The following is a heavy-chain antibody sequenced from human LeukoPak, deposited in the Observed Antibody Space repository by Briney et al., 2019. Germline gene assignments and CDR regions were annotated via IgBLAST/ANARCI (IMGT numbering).Heavy chain of an antibody. D-gene: IGHD3-10*01. CDR1: GYTFTTYD. CDR2: MNPHSGNT. CDR3: TRAPVPGNY. Sequence: ASVKVSCKASGYTFTTYDINWVRQASGQGLEWMGWMNPHSGNTGYAQKFQGRVTMTRDTSINTAYMELSSLTSDDTAVYYCTRAPVPGNYWGQGALVTVSS. V-gene: IGHV1-8*01. J-gene: IGHJ4*02.